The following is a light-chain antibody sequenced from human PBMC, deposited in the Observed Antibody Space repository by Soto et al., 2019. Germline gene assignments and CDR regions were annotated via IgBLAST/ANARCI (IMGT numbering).Light chain of an antibody. J-gene: IGKJ1*01. CDR1: QNINNW. CDR2: KAS. V-gene: IGKV1-5*03. Sequence: DIQMTQSPSTLSASVGDRVTITCRASQNINNWLAWCQQKPGKAPKILIYKASSLESGVPSRFSGSGSGTEFTLTISSLQPDYFATYFCQQYNSDPWTFGQGTKVEIK. CDR3: QQYNSDPWT.